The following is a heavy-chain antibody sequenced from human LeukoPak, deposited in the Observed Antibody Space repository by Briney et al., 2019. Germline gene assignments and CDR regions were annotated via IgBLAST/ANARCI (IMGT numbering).Heavy chain of an antibody. CDR3: ARAIRAADAFDI. J-gene: IGHJ3*02. V-gene: IGHV4-39*07. D-gene: IGHD6-25*01. Sequence: SETLSLTCAVSGGSISSNDYYWGWIRQPPGKGLEWIGSLSYSGGTYYNSSLKSRVTISVATSKIQFSLKLNSVTAADTAVYYCARAIRAADAFDIWGQGTVVTVSS. CDR1: GGSISSNDYY. CDR2: LSYSGGT.